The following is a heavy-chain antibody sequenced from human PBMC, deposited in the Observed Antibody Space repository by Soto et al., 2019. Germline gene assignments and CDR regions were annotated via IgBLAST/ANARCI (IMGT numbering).Heavy chain of an antibody. V-gene: IGHV4-34*01. Sequence: TLSLTCAVYCGSFSGYYWSWIRQPPGKGLEWIGEINHSGSTNYNPSLKSRVTISVDTSKNQFSLKLSSVTAADTAVYYCARGIQLWKSGEFGRIGYFDYWGQGTLVTVSS. CDR1: CGSFSGYY. J-gene: IGHJ4*02. D-gene: IGHD5-18*01. CDR3: ARGIQLWKSGEFGRIGYFDY. CDR2: INHSGST.